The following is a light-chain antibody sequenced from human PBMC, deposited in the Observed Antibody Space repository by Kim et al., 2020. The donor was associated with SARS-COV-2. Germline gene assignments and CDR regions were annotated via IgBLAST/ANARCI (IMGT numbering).Light chain of an antibody. J-gene: IGKJ1*01. V-gene: IGKV1-5*03. CDR2: KAS. Sequence: ASVGDRVTIPCRASQDISSWLGWYQQKPGKAPKLLIYKASRLEGGVPSRFSGSGFGTEFTLTISSLQSDDFATYYCQQYDNFLWTFGQGTKVDIK. CDR1: QDISSW. CDR3: QQYDNFLWT.